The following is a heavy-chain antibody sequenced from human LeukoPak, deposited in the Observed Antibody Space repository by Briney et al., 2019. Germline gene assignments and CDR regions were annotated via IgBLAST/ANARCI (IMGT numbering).Heavy chain of an antibody. CDR3: AREPSTVTTRYYFDY. J-gene: IGHJ4*02. D-gene: IGHD4-17*01. Sequence: GGSLRLSCAASGFTFSSYGMHWVRQAPGKGLEWVAVIWYDGSNKYYADSVKGRFTISRDNSKNTLYLQMNSLRAEDTAVYYCAREPSTVTTRYYFDYWGQGTLVTVSS. CDR2: IWYDGSNK. V-gene: IGHV3-33*01. CDR1: GFTFSSYG.